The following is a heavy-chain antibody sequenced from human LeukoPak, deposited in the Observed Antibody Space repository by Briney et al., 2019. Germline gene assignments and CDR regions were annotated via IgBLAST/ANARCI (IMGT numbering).Heavy chain of an antibody. Sequence: SETLSLTCTVSGGSISSYYWSWIRQPPGKGLEWIGYIYYSGSTNYNPSLKSRVTISVDTSKNQFSLKLSSVTAADTAVYYCARVSYSSGWPWVGLFDPWGQGTLVTVSS. D-gene: IGHD6-19*01. V-gene: IGHV4-59*01. CDR2: IYYSGST. CDR1: GGSISSYY. CDR3: ARVSYSSGWPWVGLFDP. J-gene: IGHJ5*02.